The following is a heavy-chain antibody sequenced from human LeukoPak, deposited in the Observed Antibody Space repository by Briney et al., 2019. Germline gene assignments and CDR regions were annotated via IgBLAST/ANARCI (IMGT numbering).Heavy chain of an antibody. CDR2: ISTDPSNK. D-gene: IGHD3-3*01. J-gene: IGHJ4*02. Sequence: GRSLTLSCAASGFSFSYFGLHWVRQAPGKGLEWVALISTDPSNKNYADSVKGRFTISRDNAKNSLYLQMNSLRAEDMALYYCAKDEGTSLDYDFDYWGQGTLVTVSS. CDR1: GFSFSYFG. CDR3: AKDEGTSLDYDFDY. V-gene: IGHV3-30*18.